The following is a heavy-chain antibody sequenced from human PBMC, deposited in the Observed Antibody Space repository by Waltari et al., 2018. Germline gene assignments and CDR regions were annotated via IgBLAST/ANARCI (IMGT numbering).Heavy chain of an antibody. Sequence: QVQLVQSGAEVKKPGSSVKVSCKASGGTFSSYAISWVRQAPGQGLERMGGIIPIFGTANYAQKFQGRVTITADESTSTAYMELSSLRSEDTAVYYCASLDMVQGVIPLYYGMDVWGQGTTVTVSS. CDR1: GGTFSSYA. J-gene: IGHJ6*02. D-gene: IGHD3-10*01. CDR3: ASLDMVQGVIPLYYGMDV. CDR2: IIPIFGTA. V-gene: IGHV1-69*13.